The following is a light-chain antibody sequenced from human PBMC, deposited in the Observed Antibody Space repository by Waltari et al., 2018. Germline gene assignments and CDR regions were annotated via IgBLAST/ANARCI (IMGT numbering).Light chain of an antibody. Sequence: EIVMTQSPAPLSVSPGERATLSCRASQSVSSNLAWYQQKPGQPPRLLIYGASTRATGIPARFSGSGSGTEFTRTISSLQSEDFAVYYCQEYNNWPPWTCGQGTKVEIK. CDR1: QSVSSN. V-gene: IGKV3-15*01. CDR3: QEYNNWPPWT. J-gene: IGKJ1*01. CDR2: GAS.